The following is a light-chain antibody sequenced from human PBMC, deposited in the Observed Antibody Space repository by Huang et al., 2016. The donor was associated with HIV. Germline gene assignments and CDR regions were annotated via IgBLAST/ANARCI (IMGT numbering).Light chain of an antibody. CDR2: AAS. Sequence: DIQMTQSPSSLSTSVGDRVTITCRASQGAGNSLAWYQQKPGKVPKLLIYAASTLRSGVPSRFIGSGSGTDFTLTISGLQPEDVATYYCQKYNSAPYTFGQGTRLDIK. J-gene: IGKJ2*01. V-gene: IGKV1-27*01. CDR3: QKYNSAPYT. CDR1: QGAGNS.